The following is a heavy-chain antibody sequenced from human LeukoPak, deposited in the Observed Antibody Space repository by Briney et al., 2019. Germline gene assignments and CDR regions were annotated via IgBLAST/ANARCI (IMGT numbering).Heavy chain of an antibody. CDR1: GFTFSSYA. J-gene: IGHJ4*02. CDR2: ISGSGGST. Sequence: GGSLRLSCAASGFTFSSYAMSWVRQAPGKGLEWVSAISGSGGSTYYADSVKGRFTISRDNSKNTLYLQMNNLRAEDTAVYYCAKGGEGDYGSGSEIDYWGQGTLVTVSS. CDR3: AKGGEGDYGSGSEIDY. D-gene: IGHD3-10*01. V-gene: IGHV3-23*01.